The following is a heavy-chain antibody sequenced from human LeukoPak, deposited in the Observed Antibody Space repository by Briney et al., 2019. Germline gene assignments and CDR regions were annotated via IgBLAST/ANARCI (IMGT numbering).Heavy chain of an antibody. CDR3: AKDAHYYDSSGYSDY. CDR2: ISWNSGSI. D-gene: IGHD3-22*01. J-gene: IGHJ4*02. V-gene: IGHV3-9*01. Sequence: PGGSLRLSCAASGFTFDDYAMHWVRQAPGKGLEWVSGISWNSGSIGYADSVKGRFTISRDNAKNSLYLQMNSLRAEDTAVYYCAKDAHYYDSSGYSDYWGQGTLVTVSS. CDR1: GFTFDDYA.